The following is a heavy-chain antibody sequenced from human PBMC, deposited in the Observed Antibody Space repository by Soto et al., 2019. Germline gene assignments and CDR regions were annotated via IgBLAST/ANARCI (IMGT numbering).Heavy chain of an antibody. CDR2: ISTFNGKT. D-gene: IGHD1-26*01. J-gene: IGHJ3*02. Sequence: QVELMQSGGEVKRPGASMKVSCTSSRYTFTSHGISWVRQAPGQGPEWMGWISTFNGKTDTAQKFQGRLTMTADTRTNTAYMELRSLRSDDTAVYYCARLLTEGATFREDAFDIWGQGTKVTVSS. V-gene: IGHV1-18*01. CDR1: RYTFTSHG. CDR3: ARLLTEGATFREDAFDI.